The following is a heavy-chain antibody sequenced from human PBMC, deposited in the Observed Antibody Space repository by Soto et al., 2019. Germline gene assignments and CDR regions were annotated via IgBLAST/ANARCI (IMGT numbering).Heavy chain of an antibody. V-gene: IGHV1-18*01. CDR2: ISVYNGNT. J-gene: IGHJ4*02. CDR1: GYTFTSYG. CDR3: ASGWFGEFVYYFDY. D-gene: IGHD3-10*01. Sequence: ASVKVSCTASGYTFTSYGISWVRQAPGQGLEWMGWISVYNGNTNYAQKLQGRVTMTTDTSTSTAYMELRSLRSDDTAVYYCASGWFGEFVYYFDYWGQGTLVTVSS.